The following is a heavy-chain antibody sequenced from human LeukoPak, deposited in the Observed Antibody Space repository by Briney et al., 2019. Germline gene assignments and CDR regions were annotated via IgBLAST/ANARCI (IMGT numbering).Heavy chain of an antibody. J-gene: IGHJ3*02. CDR2: ISAYNGNT. Sequence: ASVKVSCKASGYTFTSYGISWVRQAPGQGLEWMGWISAYNGNTNYAQKLQGRVTMTTDTSTSTAYMELRNLRSDDTAVYYCARGDCSSTSCYISAFDIWGQGTMVTVSS. CDR1: GYTFTSYG. V-gene: IGHV1-18*01. D-gene: IGHD2-2*02. CDR3: ARGDCSSTSCYISAFDI.